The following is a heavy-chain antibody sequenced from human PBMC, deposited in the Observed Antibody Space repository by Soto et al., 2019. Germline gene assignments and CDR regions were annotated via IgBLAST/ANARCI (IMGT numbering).Heavy chain of an antibody. J-gene: IGHJ5*02. D-gene: IGHD6-13*01. CDR3: ARDGIAAAGTIWFDP. CDR2: IYTSGST. V-gene: IGHV4-4*07. Sequence: SETLSLTCTVPGGSISSYYWSWIRQPAGKGLEWIGRIYTSGSTNYNPSLKSRVTMSVDTSKNQFSLKLSSVTAADTAVYYCARDGIAAAGTIWFDPWGQGTLVTVS. CDR1: GGSISSYY.